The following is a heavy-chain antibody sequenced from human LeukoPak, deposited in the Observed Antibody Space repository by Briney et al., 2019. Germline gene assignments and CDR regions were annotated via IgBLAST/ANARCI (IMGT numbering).Heavy chain of an antibody. V-gene: IGHV4-39*07. D-gene: IGHD3-3*01. Sequence: PSETLSLTCTVSGGSISSSSYYWNWIRQPPGKGLEWIGSVYYSGSTYYNPSLKSRLTISVDTSKNQFSLKLSSVTAADMAVYYCARAHKGGGAKDGVVITFDYWGQGTLVTVSS. CDR1: GGSISSSSYY. J-gene: IGHJ4*02. CDR2: VYYSGST. CDR3: ARAHKGGGAKDGVVITFDY.